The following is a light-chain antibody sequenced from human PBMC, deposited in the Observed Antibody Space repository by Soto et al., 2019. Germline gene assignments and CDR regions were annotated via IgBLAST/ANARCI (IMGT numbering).Light chain of an antibody. CDR3: QQYNNWRIT. Sequence: EVVLTQSPATLSLSPGDRATLSCRASQSVSSNLAWYQQKPGQAPRLLIYGASTRATGIPARFSGSGSGAEFTLTISGLQSEDFAVYYCQQYNNWRITFGQGTRLEIK. CDR1: QSVSSN. V-gene: IGKV3-15*01. CDR2: GAS. J-gene: IGKJ5*01.